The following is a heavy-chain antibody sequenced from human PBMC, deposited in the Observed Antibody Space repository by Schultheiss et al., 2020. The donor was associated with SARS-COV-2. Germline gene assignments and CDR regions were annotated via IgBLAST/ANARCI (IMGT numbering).Heavy chain of an antibody. V-gene: IGHV4-61*01. J-gene: IGHJ6*02. D-gene: IGHD6-6*01. CDR1: GGSVSSGSYY. CDR3: ARGDPIAAPYYYYYYGMDV. CDR2: ISYSGST. Sequence: SETLSLTCTVSGGSVSSGSYYWSWTRQPPGKGLEWIGYISYSGSTDYNPSLKGRVTISVDTSKNQFSLKLSSVTAADTAVYYCARGDPIAAPYYYYYYGMDVWGQGTTVTVSS.